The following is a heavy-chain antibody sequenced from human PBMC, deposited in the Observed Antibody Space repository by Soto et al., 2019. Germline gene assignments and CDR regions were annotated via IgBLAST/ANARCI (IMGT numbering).Heavy chain of an antibody. CDR2: ISSSSSYI. Sequence: GGSLRLSCAASGFTFSSYSMNWVRQAPGKGLEWVSSISSSSSYIYYADSVKGRFTISRDNAKNSLYLQMNSLRAEDTAVYYCAREEQQLLSSSFYDYWGQGTLVTVSS. D-gene: IGHD6-13*01. J-gene: IGHJ4*02. V-gene: IGHV3-21*01. CDR3: AREEQQLLSSSFYDY. CDR1: GFTFSSYS.